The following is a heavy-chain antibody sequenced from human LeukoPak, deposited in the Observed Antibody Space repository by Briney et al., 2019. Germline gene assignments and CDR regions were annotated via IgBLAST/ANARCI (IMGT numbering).Heavy chain of an antibody. CDR3: ARYSDNWYVDY. CDR1: GGSISSSSYY. J-gene: IGHJ4*02. V-gene: IGHV4-39*01. Sequence: SETLSLTCTVSGGSISSSSYYWGWIRQPPGKGLEWIGSIYNSESTYYNPSLKGRVTISVDTSKNQFSLKLSSVTAADTAVYYCARYSDNWYVDYWGQGTLVTVSS. CDR2: IYNSEST. D-gene: IGHD1-1*01.